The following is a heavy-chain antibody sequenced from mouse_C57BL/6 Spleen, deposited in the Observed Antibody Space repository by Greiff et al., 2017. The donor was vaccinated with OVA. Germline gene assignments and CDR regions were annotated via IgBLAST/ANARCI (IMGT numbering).Heavy chain of an antibody. CDR2: IYPRSGNT. CDR1: GYTFTSYG. Sequence: QVQLKQSGAELARPGASVKLSCKASGYTFTSYGISWVKQRTGQGLEWIGEIYPRSGNTYYNEKFKGKATLTADKCSSTAYMELRSLTSEDSAVYFCARTVVATRYFDVWGTGTTVTVSS. CDR3: ARTVVATRYFDV. J-gene: IGHJ1*03. D-gene: IGHD1-1*01. V-gene: IGHV1-81*01.